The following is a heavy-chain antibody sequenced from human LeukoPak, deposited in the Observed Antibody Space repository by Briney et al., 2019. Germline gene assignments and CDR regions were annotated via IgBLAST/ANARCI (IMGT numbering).Heavy chain of an antibody. CDR2: IYHSGST. CDR3: ARDTYYYDSSGYSGWFDP. V-gene: IGHV4-30-2*05. Sequence: PSQTLSLTCAVSGGSISSGGYSWSWIRQPPGKGLEWIGYIYHSGSTYYNPSLKSRVTISVDTSKNQFSLKLSSVTAADTAVYYCARDTYYYDSSGYSGWFDPWGQGTLVTVSS. D-gene: IGHD3-22*01. J-gene: IGHJ5*02. CDR1: GGSISSGGYS.